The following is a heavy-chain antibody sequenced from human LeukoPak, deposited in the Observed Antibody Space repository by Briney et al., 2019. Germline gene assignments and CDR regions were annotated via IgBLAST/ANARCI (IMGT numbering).Heavy chain of an antibody. D-gene: IGHD3-10*01. J-gene: IGHJ4*02. Sequence: QPRRSLRLSCAASGFTFSSYGMHWVRQAPGKGLEWVAIIWFDGSKKYYADSVKGRFTISRDDSKNTLYLQMNSLRDDDTALYYCARDISRGSLDCWGQGTLVTVSA. CDR2: IWFDGSKK. CDR3: ARDISRGSLDC. CDR1: GFTFSSYG. V-gene: IGHV3-33*08.